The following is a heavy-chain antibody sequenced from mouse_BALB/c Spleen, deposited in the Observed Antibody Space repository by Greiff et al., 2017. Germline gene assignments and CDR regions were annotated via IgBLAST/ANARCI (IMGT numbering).Heavy chain of an antibody. V-gene: IGHV7-1*02. CDR1: GFTFSDFY. CDR3: ARDQDYYYGSSYGFAY. CDR2: SRNKANDYTT. Sequence: EVKLVESGGGLVQPGGSLRLSCATSGFTFSDFYMEWVRQPPGKRLEWIAASRNKANDYTTEYCASVKGRFIVSRDTSQSILYLQMNALRAEDTAIYYCARDQDYYYGSSYGFAYWGQGTLVTVSA. J-gene: IGHJ3*01. D-gene: IGHD1-1*01.